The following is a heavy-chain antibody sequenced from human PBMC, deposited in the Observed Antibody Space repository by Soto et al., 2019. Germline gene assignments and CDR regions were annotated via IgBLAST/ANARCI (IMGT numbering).Heavy chain of an antibody. V-gene: IGHV4-59*08. J-gene: IGHJ2*01. CDR3: ARMSYFYDKWYFDL. D-gene: IGHD3-22*01. CDR2: VYYSGTT. CDR1: GGSISGYF. Sequence: SLTCTVSGGSISGYFWNWIRQPPGKGLEWIGYVYYSGTTDYIPSLKSRLSMSIDKSQNQFTLKLNSVTAADTATYYCARMSYFYDKWYFDLWGRGTLVTVSS.